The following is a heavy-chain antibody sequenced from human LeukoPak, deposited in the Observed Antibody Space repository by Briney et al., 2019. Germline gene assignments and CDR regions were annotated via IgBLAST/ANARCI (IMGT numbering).Heavy chain of an antibody. J-gene: IGHJ6*03. V-gene: IGHV1-8*03. CDR1: GYTFTSYD. CDR2: MNPNSGNT. Sequence: ASVKVSCKASGYTFTSYDINWVRQATGQGLEWMGWMNPNSGNTGYAQKFQGRVTITRNTSISTAYMELSSLRSEDTAVYYCAREATLRGDYYYYYMDVWGKGTTVTVSS. CDR3: AREATLRGDYYYYYMDV. D-gene: IGHD5-12*01.